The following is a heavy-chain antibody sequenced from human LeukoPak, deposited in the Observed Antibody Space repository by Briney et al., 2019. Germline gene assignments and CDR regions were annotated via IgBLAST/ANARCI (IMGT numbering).Heavy chain of an antibody. J-gene: IGHJ6*02. CDR3: ARDSPLAGYMIVVPEQYYGMDV. CDR2: IIPIFGTA. Sequence: SVKVSCKASGGTFISYAISWVRQAPGQGLEWMGGIIPIFGTANYAQEFQGRVTITADESTSTAYMELSSLRSEDTAVYYCARDSPLAGYMIVVPEQYYGMDVWGQGTTVTVSS. D-gene: IGHD3-22*01. V-gene: IGHV1-69*13. CDR1: GGTFISYA.